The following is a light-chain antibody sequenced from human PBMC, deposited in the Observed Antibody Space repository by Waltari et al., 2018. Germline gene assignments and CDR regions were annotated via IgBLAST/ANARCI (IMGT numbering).Light chain of an antibody. CDR1: SSDVGGYNY. V-gene: IGLV2-14*01. CDR3: SSYTSSSAYV. J-gene: IGLJ1*01. CDR2: DVS. Sequence: QSALTQPASVSGSPGQSITISCTGTSSDVGGYNYVSWYQQHPGKAPKLMIYDVSKRPSGVFNRFSGSNSVNTASLTISGLQAEDEADYYCSSYTSSSAYVFGTGTKVTVL.